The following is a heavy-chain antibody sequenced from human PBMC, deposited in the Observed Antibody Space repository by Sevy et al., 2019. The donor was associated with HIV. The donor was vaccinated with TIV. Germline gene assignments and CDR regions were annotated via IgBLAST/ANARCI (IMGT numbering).Heavy chain of an antibody. V-gene: IGHV1-2*02. CDR1: GYTFTGYY. CDR2: INPHSGGT. D-gene: IGHD6-13*01. J-gene: IGHJ5*02. Sequence: ASVKVSCNASGYTFTGYYIHWVRQAPGQGLEWMGGINPHSGGTNYAQKFQGRVTMTRDTSISTAYMELSRLRSDDTAVYYCARDKRAISAAAPDWFDPWGQGTPVTVSS. CDR3: ARDKRAISAAAPDWFDP.